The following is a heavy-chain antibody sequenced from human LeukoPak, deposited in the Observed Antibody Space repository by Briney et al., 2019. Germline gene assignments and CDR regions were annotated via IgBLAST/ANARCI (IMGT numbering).Heavy chain of an antibody. Sequence: GGSLRLSCAASGFTFSSYAMSWVRQAPGKGLEWVANIKQDGSEKYYVDSVKGRFTISRDNAKNSLYLQMNSLRAEDTAVYYCARVLYGGNPDGVYYYMDVWGKGTTVTISS. CDR3: ARVLYGGNPDGVYYYMDV. CDR1: GFTFSSYA. D-gene: IGHD4-23*01. CDR2: IKQDGSEK. J-gene: IGHJ6*03. V-gene: IGHV3-7*01.